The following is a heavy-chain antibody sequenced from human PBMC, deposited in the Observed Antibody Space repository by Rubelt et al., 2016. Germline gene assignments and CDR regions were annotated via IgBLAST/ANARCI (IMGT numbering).Heavy chain of an antibody. V-gene: IGHV4-34*01. D-gene: IGHD6-25*01. CDR1: GGSFSDYY. CDR3: SRGSIAAAWV. J-gene: IGHJ4*02. Sequence: QVQLQQWGAGLLKPSETLSLTCAVYGGSFSDYYWIWVRQSPGKGLEWIGDINHSGSTNYNPSLKSRVTTSVDTSKTQLSLKLHSVTAADTAVYYGSRGSIAAAWVWGQGTLVTVSS. CDR2: INHSGST.